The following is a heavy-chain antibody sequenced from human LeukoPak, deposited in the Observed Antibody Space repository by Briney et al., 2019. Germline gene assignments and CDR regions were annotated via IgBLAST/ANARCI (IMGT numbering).Heavy chain of an antibody. J-gene: IGHJ4*01. CDR2: IKQDGSET. CDR1: GFTFTNNF. CDR3: VREGFYFFDF. V-gene: IGHV3-7*01. Sequence: GGSLRLSCAASGFTFTNNFMSWVRQVPGKGLEWVANIKQDGSETTYADSVRGRFTILRDNAKDSVYLQMNSLRAEDSATYYCVREGFYFFDFWGQGTLVTVSS.